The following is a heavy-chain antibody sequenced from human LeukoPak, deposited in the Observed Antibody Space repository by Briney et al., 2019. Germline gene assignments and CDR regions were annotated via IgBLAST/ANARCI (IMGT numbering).Heavy chain of an antibody. Sequence: PSETLSLTCTVSGGSISSYYWSWIRQPAGKGLEWVGRIKSKTDGGTTDYAAPVKGRFTISRDDSKNTLYLQMNSLKTEDTAVYYCTTDKDSSGYYGTDYWGQGTLVTVSS. V-gene: IGHV3-15*01. J-gene: IGHJ4*02. CDR3: TTDKDSSGYYGTDY. CDR2: IKSKTDGGTT. CDR1: GGSISSYY. D-gene: IGHD3-22*01.